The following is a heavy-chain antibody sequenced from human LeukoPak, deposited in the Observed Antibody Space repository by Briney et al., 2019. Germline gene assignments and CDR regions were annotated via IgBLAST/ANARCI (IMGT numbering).Heavy chain of an antibody. D-gene: IGHD3-10*02. Sequence: GGSLRLSCTASGFTFSNYWMNWVRQAPGKGLEWVATITYDGKNQYYSDSVKGRFTISRDNSNNTLYLQMNTLRIEDTSVYFCASPARRITVFGVPFDYWGQGALVIVSS. V-gene: IGHV3-30*03. CDR3: ASPARRITVFGVPFDY. CDR1: GFTFSNYW. CDR2: ITYDGKNQ. J-gene: IGHJ4*02.